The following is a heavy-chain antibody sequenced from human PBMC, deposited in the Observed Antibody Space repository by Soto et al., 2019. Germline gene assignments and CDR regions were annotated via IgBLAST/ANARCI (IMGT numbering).Heavy chain of an antibody. V-gene: IGHV4-30-2*01. CDR3: ARVRYSDNWHGLIDF. J-gene: IGHJ4*02. CDR2: IYHSGST. Sequence: SETLSLTCTVSGGSISSGAFSWSWIRQPPGKGLEWIGYIYHSGSTYYIPSLRSRVAISMDRPKNQFSLHLSSVTAEDTAVYFCARVRYSDNWHGLIDFWGLETLVTVSS. D-gene: IGHD4-4*01. CDR1: GGSISSGAFS.